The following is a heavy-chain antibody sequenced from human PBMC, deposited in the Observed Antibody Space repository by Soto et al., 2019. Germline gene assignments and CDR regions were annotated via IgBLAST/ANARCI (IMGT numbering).Heavy chain of an antibody. CDR3: ARARQIGYYDILTGYYIFDY. J-gene: IGHJ4*02. D-gene: IGHD3-9*01. CDR2: IIPIFGTA. V-gene: IGHV1-69*01. Sequence: QVQLVQSGAEVKKPGSSVKVSCKASGGTFSSYAISWVRQAPGQGLEWMGGIIPIFGTANYAQKFQGRVTMTADESPSPAYMQLGSLRSEATAVYYCARARQIGYYDILTGYYIFDYWGQGTLVTVSS. CDR1: GGTFSSYA.